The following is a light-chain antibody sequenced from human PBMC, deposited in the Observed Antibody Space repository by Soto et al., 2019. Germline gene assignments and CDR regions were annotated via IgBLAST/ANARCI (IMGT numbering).Light chain of an antibody. J-gene: IGKJ4*01. Sequence: EIVLTQSPGTLSLSPGESATLSCRASQSVGRNYLAWFQHKPDQAPRLLIYDASNRATGVQDRFSGSGSGTDFTLSVTRLEPEDFAVYYCHQYAVSPLTFGGGTTVEIK. CDR2: DAS. CDR1: QSVGRNY. CDR3: HQYAVSPLT. V-gene: IGKV3-20*01.